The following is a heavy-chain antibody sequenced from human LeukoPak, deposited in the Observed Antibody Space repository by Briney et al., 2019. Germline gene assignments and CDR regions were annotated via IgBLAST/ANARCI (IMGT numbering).Heavy chain of an antibody. Sequence: GESLKISCKGSGYSFTSYWIGWVRQMPGKGLEWMGIIYPGDSDTRYSPSFQGQVTISADKSISTAYLQWSSLRSEDTAVYYCAREVYGSGSYLDYWGQGTLVTVSS. D-gene: IGHD3-10*01. J-gene: IGHJ4*02. CDR3: AREVYGSGSYLDY. V-gene: IGHV5-51*01. CDR2: IYPGDSDT. CDR1: GYSFTSYW.